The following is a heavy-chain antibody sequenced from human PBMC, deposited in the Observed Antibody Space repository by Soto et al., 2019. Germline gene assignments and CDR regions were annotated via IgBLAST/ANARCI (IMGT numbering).Heavy chain of an antibody. V-gene: IGHV1-2*04. CDR3: PIAPRPTVTTHYYYYGMYV. CDR2: INPNSGGT. CDR1: GYTFTGYY. D-gene: IGHD4-17*01. Sequence: GASVKVSCKASGYTFTGYYMHWVRQAPGQGLEWMGWINPNSGGTNYAQKFQGWVTMTRDTSISTAYMELSRLRSDDTAVYYSPIAPRPTVTTHYYYYGMYVWGQGTTVTVSS. J-gene: IGHJ6*02.